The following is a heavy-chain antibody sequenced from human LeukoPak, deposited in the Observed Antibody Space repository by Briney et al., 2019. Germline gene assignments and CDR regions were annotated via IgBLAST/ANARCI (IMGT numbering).Heavy chain of an antibody. Sequence: GGSLRLSCAASGFTFSSYAMSWVRQAPGNGLEWVSAISGSGGSTYYADSVKGRFTISRDNSKNTLYLQMNSLRAEDTAVYYCAKDRVPMVRGVIPDYFDYWGQGTLVTVSS. V-gene: IGHV3-23*01. CDR1: GFTFSSYA. J-gene: IGHJ4*02. CDR2: ISGSGGST. D-gene: IGHD3-10*01. CDR3: AKDRVPMVRGVIPDYFDY.